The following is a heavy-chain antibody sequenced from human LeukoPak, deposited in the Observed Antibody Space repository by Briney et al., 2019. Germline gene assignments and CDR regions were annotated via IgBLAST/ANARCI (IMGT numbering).Heavy chain of an antibody. V-gene: IGHV3-23*01. CDR1: GFTFSSYA. CDR2: ISGSGGST. CDR3: AKDAGSIVVVPAAPQGPPSRNV. Sequence: PGGSLRLSCAASGFTFSSYAMSWVRQAPGKGLERASAISGSGGSTYYADSVKGRFTISRDNSKNTLYLQMNSLRAEDTAVYYCAKDAGSIVVVPAAPQGPPSRNVWGQGTTVTVSS. J-gene: IGHJ6*02. D-gene: IGHD2-2*01.